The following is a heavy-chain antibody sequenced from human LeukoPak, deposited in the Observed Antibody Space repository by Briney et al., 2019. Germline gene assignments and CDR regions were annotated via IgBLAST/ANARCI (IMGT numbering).Heavy chain of an antibody. CDR3: ASDRLVAFGGVFVRGDY. CDR2: ISSGSRYI. J-gene: IGHJ4*02. Sequence: GGSLRLSCEASGFPFDSYTMNWVRQAPGKGLEWVSSISSGSRYIYYADSAKGRFTISRDNAKNSVYLQMNSLRAEDTAMYYCASDRLVAFGGVFVRGDYGGQGSLVTVSS. D-gene: IGHD3-16*02. CDR1: GFPFDSYT. V-gene: IGHV3-21*01.